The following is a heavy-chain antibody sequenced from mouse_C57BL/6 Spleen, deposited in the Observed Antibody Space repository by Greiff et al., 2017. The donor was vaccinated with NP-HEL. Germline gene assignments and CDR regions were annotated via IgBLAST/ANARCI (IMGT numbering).Heavy chain of an antibody. CDR2: IWAGGST. J-gene: IGHJ2*01. V-gene: IGHV2-9*02. CDR1: GFSLTSYG. Sequence: VKLVESGPGLVAPSQSLSITCTVSGFSLTSYGVHWVRQPPGKGLEWLGVIWAGGSTNYNSALMSRRSISKDNTKSQVFLKMNSLHTDDTAMYYCARLEDMWGQGTTLTVSS. CDR3: ARLEDM.